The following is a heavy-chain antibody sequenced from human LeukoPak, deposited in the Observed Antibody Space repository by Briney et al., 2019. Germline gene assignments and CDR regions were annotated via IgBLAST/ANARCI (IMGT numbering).Heavy chain of an antibody. J-gene: IGHJ4*02. CDR2: IYYSGNT. CDR3: ARHSYGTFDY. V-gene: IGHV4-39*01. Sequence: SETLSLTCTVSGDSINAKSYYWGWIRQPPGKGLERIGSIYYSGNTYYNPSLKSRVALSIDTSKDQFSLRLSSVTAADTAVYYCARHSYGTFDYWGQGTLVTVSS. D-gene: IGHD5-18*01. CDR1: GDSINAKSYY.